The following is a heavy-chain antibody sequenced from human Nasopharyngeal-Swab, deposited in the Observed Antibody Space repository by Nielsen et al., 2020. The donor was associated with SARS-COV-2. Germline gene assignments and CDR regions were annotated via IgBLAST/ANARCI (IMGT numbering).Heavy chain of an antibody. CDR3: ARERGYCSNNGCFGLDP. J-gene: IGHJ5*02. D-gene: IGHD2-2*01. V-gene: IGHV1-69*13. CDR2: AVPVFGTT. Sequence: SVKVSCKASGASLSDYAISWVKQAPGQGLEWMGTAVPVFGTTQYAQKLKGRVKMTADQSTNTAFMQLTSLRSEDTAVYFCARERGYCSNNGCFGLDPWGQGTLVTVSS. CDR1: GASLSDYA.